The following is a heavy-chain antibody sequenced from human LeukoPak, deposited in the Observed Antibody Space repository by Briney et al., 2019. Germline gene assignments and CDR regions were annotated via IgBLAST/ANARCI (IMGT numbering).Heavy chain of an antibody. CDR2: IIPILGIA. CDR1: GYTFTGYY. Sequence: SVKVSCKASGYTFTGYYMHWVRQAPGQGLEWIGRIIPILGIANYAQKFQGRVTITADKSTSTAYMELSSLRSEDTAVYYRARDPGTVTTYYFDYWGQGTLVTVSS. V-gene: IGHV1-69*04. J-gene: IGHJ4*02. CDR3: ARDPGTVTTYYFDY. D-gene: IGHD4-17*01.